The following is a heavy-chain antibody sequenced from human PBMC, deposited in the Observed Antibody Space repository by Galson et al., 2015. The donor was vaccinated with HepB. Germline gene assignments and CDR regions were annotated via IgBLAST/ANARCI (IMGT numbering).Heavy chain of an antibody. CDR3: AHRSGERSYCGGDCFPSGFDY. CDR1: GFSLSTSGVG. CDR2: IYWDDDK. V-gene: IGHV2-5*02. D-gene: IGHD2-21*02. J-gene: IGHJ4*02. Sequence: PALVKPTQTLTLTCTFSGFSLSTSGVGVGWIRQPPGKALEWLALIYWDDDKRFSPSLKSRLTITKDTSKNQVVLTMTNMDPVDTATYYCAHRSGERSYCGGDCFPSGFDYWGQGTLATVSS.